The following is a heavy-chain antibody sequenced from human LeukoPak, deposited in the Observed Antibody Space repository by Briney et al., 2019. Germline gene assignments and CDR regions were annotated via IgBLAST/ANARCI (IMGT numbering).Heavy chain of an antibody. CDR1: GYTFTGYY. J-gene: IGHJ4*02. V-gene: IGHV1-2*02. D-gene: IGHD6-13*01. Sequence: ASVKVSCKASGYTFTGYYMHWVRQAPGQGLEWMGWTNPNSGGTNYAQKFQGRVTMTRDTSISTAYMELSRLRSDDTAVYYCAREGQQLVPTLDYWGQGTLVTVSS. CDR3: AREGQQLVPTLDY. CDR2: TNPNSGGT.